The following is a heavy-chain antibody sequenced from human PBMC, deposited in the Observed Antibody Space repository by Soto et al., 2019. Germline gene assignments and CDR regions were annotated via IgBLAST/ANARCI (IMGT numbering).Heavy chain of an antibody. CDR1: GYTFTIYG. Sequence: QVQLVQSGAEVKKPGASVKVSCKASGYTFTIYGITWVRQAPGQGLEWMGWSSADNGNRNYAQQFQGRVTMTTDTSXSXANMEMRSLRSDDTAVYYCARDPTGYNSNYYYGIDVWGQGTTVTVSS. J-gene: IGHJ6*02. CDR2: SSADNGNR. V-gene: IGHV1-18*01. D-gene: IGHD6-13*01. CDR3: ARDPTGYNSNYYYGIDV.